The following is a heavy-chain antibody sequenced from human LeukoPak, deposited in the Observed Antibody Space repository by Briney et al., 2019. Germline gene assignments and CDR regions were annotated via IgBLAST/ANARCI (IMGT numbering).Heavy chain of an antibody. CDR2: IYHSGST. CDR1: GGSISSGGYS. D-gene: IGHD5-18*01. J-gene: IGHJ4*02. V-gene: IGHV4-30-2*01. CDR3: ARAPMGGSYGFVYFDY. Sequence: PSETLSLTCAVSGGSISSGGYSWSWIRQPPGKGLEWIGYIYHSGSTYYNPSLKSRVTISVDRSKNQFSLKLSSVTAADTAVYYCARAPMGGSYGFVYFDYWGQGTLVTVSS.